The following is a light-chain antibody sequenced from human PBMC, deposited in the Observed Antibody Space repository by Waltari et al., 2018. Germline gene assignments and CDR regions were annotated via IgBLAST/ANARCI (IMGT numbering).Light chain of an antibody. V-gene: IGKV3-11*01. J-gene: IGKJ1*01. Sequence: EIVLTQSPATLSLSPGERATLSCRASQSVSSYLAWYQQKPGQALRLLIYDASNRATGIPARFSGSGSVTDFTLTISSLEPEDFAVYYCQQRSNWPRRTFGQGTKVEIK. CDR3: QQRSNWPRRT. CDR2: DAS. CDR1: QSVSSY.